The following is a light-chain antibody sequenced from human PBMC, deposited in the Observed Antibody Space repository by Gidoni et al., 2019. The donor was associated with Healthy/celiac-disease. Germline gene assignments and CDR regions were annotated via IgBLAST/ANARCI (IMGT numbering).Light chain of an antibody. CDR3: QQYNTGT. CDR1: QSVSSN. CDR2: GAS. J-gene: IGKJ1*01. V-gene: IGKV3-15*01. Sequence: EILMTQSPATLSVSPGERATLSCRASQSVSSNLAWYQQKPGQAPRLLIYGASTRATGIPARFSGSGSGTEFTLTISSLQSEDFAVYYCQQYNTGTFGQGTKVEIK.